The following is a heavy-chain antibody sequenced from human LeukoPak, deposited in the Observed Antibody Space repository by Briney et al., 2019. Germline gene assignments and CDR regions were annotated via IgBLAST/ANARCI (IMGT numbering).Heavy chain of an antibody. D-gene: IGHD2-2*01. V-gene: IGHV4-34*01. J-gene: IGHJ5*02. CDR1: GGSFSGYY. Sequence: PSETLSLTCAVYGGSFSGYYWSWIRQPPGKGLEWIGEINHSGSTNYNPSLKSRVTISVDTSKNQFSLKLSSVTAADTAVYYCARGRPAVATFWFDPRGQGTLVTVSS. CDR2: INHSGST. CDR3: ARGRPAVATFWFDP.